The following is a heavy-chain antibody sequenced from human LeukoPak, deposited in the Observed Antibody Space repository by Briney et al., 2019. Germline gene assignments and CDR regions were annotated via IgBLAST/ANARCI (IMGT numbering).Heavy chain of an antibody. J-gene: IGHJ6*03. V-gene: IGHV3-7*01. CDR2: IKQDGSEK. Sequence: PGGSLRLSCAASGFTFSSYSMNWVRQAPGKGLEWVANIKQDGSEKYYVDSVKGRFTISRDNAKNSLYLQMNSLRAEDTAVYYCARVVVPAARYAYYYYYYMDVWGKGTTVTVSS. CDR3: ARVVVPAARYAYYYYYYMDV. CDR1: GFTFSSYS. D-gene: IGHD2-2*01.